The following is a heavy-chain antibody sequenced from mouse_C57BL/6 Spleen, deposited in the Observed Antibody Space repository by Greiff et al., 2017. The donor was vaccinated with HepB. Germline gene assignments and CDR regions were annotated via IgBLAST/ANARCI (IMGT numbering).Heavy chain of an antibody. CDR3: ARRKNSNYAMDY. CDR2: ISSGSSTI. V-gene: IGHV5-17*01. Sequence: EVHLVESGGGLVKPGASLKLSCAASGFTFSDYGMHWVRQAPEKGLEWVAYISSGSSTIYYADTVKGRFPISRDNAKNTLFLQMTSLRSEDTAMYYCARRKNSNYAMDYWGQGTSVTVSS. D-gene: IGHD2-5*01. J-gene: IGHJ4*01. CDR1: GFTFSDYG.